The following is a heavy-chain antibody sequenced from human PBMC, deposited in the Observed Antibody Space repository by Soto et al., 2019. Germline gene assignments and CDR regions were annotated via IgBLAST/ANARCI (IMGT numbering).Heavy chain of an antibody. CDR3: ARDLSGLGIQLGEKFPAPDAFDI. Sequence: GGSLRLSCAASGFTFSSYSMNWVRQAPGKGLEWVSYISSSSSTIYYADSVKGRFTISRDNAKNSLYLQMNSLRDEETAVYYCARDLSGLGIQLGEKFPAPDAFDIWGQGTMVTVSS. V-gene: IGHV3-48*02. CDR1: GFTFSSYS. CDR2: ISSSSSTI. D-gene: IGHD5-18*01. J-gene: IGHJ3*02.